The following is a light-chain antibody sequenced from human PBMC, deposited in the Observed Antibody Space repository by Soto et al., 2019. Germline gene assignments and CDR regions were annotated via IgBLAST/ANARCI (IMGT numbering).Light chain of an antibody. Sequence: AIRMTQSPSSLSASTGDIVTITCRARQGISSYLAWYQQKPGKAPKLLIYAASTLQSGVPSRFSGSGSGTDFTLTISCLQSEDFATYYCQQYYSYPWTFGQGTKVAIK. V-gene: IGKV1-8*01. CDR3: QQYYSYPWT. CDR1: QGISSY. J-gene: IGKJ1*01. CDR2: AAS.